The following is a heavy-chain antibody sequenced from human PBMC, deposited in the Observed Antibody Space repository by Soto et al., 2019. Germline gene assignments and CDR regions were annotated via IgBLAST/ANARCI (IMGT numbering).Heavy chain of an antibody. D-gene: IGHD6-19*01. CDR2: IIPIFGTA. Sequence: SFNSSLGTFSSYAISWVRQAPGQGLEWMGGIIPIFGTANYAQKFQGRVTITADKSTSTAYMELSSLRSEDTAVYYCARGQPAYSSGWSGYYYYGMDVWGQGTTVTVS. J-gene: IGHJ6*02. CDR3: ARGQPAYSSGWSGYYYYGMDV. CDR1: LGTFSSYA. V-gene: IGHV1-69*06.